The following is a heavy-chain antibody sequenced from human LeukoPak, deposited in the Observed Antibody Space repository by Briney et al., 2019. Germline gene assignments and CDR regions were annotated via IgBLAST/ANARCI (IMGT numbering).Heavy chain of an antibody. CDR3: ARARWGGDGVFDY. J-gene: IGHJ4*02. Sequence: ASVKVSYKASGYTFSGSGISWVRQAPGQGLEWMGWISGYNGDTHYAQKFQGRGTMTTETSTNTAYMDLRDLRSDDTAIYYCARARWGGDGVFDYWGQGTLVIVSS. CDR2: ISGYNGDT. D-gene: IGHD5-24*01. V-gene: IGHV1-18*01. CDR1: GYTFSGSG.